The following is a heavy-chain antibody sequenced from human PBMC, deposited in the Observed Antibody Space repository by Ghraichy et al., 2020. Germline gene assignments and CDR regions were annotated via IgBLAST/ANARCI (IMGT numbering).Heavy chain of an antibody. CDR2: INHSGST. D-gene: IGHD1-7*01. V-gene: IGHV4-34*01. J-gene: IGHJ5*01. Sequence: SETLSLTCAVYGGSFSGYYWTWIRQPPGKGLEWIGDINHSGSTNYNPSLKSRVSISIDTSKNQFSLNLNSVTAADTAVYYCAGGGGETGTLGSWGQGTLVTVSS. CDR3: AGGGGETGTLGS. CDR1: GGSFSGYY.